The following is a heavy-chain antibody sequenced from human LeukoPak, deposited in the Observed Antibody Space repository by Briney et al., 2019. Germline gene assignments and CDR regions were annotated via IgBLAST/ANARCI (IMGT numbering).Heavy chain of an antibody. CDR3: ARDVRTPTFFPYYYGSGSYGNWFDP. CDR1: GGSISSSSYY. Sequence: PSETLSLTCTVSGGSISSSSYYWGWIRQPPGKGLEWFGSINYSGSTYYNSSLKSRVTISVDTSKNQFSLKLSSVTAADTAVYYCARDVRTPTFFPYYYGSGSYGNWFDPWGQGTLVTVSS. CDR2: INYSGST. D-gene: IGHD3-10*01. V-gene: IGHV4-39*07. J-gene: IGHJ5*02.